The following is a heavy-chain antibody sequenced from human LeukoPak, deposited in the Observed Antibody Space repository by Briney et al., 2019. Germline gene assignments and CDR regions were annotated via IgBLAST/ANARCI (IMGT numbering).Heavy chain of an antibody. CDR3: ARGESGIQH. Sequence: GASVKVSCKASGYIFTNHGISWVRQAPGQGLGWMGWISVYNGNTNYAQKLQGRVTMTTDTSTSTAYMELRSLRSDDTAVYYCARGESGIQHWGQGTLVTVSS. CDR1: GYIFTNHG. V-gene: IGHV1-18*01. CDR2: ISVYNGNT. J-gene: IGHJ1*01.